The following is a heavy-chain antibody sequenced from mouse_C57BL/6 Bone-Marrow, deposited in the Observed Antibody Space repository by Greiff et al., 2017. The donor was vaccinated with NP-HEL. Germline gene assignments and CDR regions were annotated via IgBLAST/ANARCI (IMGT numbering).Heavy chain of an antibody. Sequence: EVKLVESGGGLVKPGGSLKLSCAASGFTFSSYAMSWVRQTPEKRLEWVATISDGGSYTYYPDNVKGRFTISRDNAKNNLYLQMGHLKSEDTAMYYCARSKGGFDDWGQGTTLTVSS. CDR2: ISDGGSYT. CDR1: GFTFSSYA. J-gene: IGHJ2*01. CDR3: ARSKGGFDD. V-gene: IGHV5-4*03.